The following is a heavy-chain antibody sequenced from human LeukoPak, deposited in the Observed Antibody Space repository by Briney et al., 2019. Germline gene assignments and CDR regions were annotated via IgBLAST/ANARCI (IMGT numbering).Heavy chain of an antibody. CDR3: ARAGYSSGWYYFDY. V-gene: IGHV4-59*01. J-gene: IGHJ4*02. D-gene: IGHD6-19*01. Sequence: SETLSLTCTVSGGSISSYYWSWIRQPPGKGLEWIGYIYYSGSTNYNPSLKSRVTISVDTSKNQFSLKLSSVTAADTAVYYCARAGYSSGWYYFDYWGQGALVTVSS. CDR1: GGSISSYY. CDR2: IYYSGST.